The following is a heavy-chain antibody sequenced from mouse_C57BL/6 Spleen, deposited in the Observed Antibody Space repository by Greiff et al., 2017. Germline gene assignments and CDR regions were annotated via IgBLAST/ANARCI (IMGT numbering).Heavy chain of an antibody. Sequence: EVQLQQSGAELVRPGASVKLSCTASGFNIKDDYMHWVKQRPEQGLEWIGWIDPENGDTEYASKFKGKATITADTSSNTAYLQLSSLTSEDTAVYYWTTGYDYDGRRSYYFGYWGQGTTLTVSS. D-gene: IGHD2-4*01. CDR1: GFNIKDDY. CDR3: TTGYDYDGRRSYYFGY. J-gene: IGHJ2*01. V-gene: IGHV14-4*01. CDR2: IDPENGDT.